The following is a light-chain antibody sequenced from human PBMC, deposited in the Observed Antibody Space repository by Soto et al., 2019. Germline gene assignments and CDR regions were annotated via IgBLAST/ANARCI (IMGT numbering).Light chain of an antibody. J-gene: IGKJ4*01. CDR3: QQYSNWPVT. CDR1: QSVSSN. V-gene: IGKV3-15*01. CDR2: GAS. Sequence: EIVMTQSPATLSVSPGERATFSCRASQSVSSNLAWYQQKPGQAPRLLISGASTRATGIPARFGGRGSGTEFTLTISSLQSEDFAVYYCQQYSNWPVTFGGGTKVDIK.